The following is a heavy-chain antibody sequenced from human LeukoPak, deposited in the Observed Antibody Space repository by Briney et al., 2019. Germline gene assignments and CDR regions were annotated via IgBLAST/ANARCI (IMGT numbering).Heavy chain of an antibody. J-gene: IGHJ1*01. CDR2: IYYSGST. Sequence: SETLSLTCTVSGGAISSGGYFWSWTRQHPGKGLEWIGYIYYSGSTYYNPSLKGRVTISVDTSKNQFSLRLSSVTAADTAIYYCASVSYDTSLQHWGQGTLVTVSS. D-gene: IGHD3-22*01. CDR1: GGAISSGGYF. V-gene: IGHV4-31*03. CDR3: ASVSYDTSLQH.